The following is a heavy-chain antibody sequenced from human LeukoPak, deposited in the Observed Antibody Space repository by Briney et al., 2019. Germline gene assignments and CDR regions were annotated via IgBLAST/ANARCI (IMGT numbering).Heavy chain of an antibody. Sequence: SETLSLTCTVSGGSISSSSYYWGWIRQPPGKGLEWIGSIYYSGSTYYNPSLKSRVTISVDTSKNQFSLKLSSVTAADTAVYYCARLGPPYSSSFCDYWGQGTLVTVSS. V-gene: IGHV4-39*01. CDR2: IYYSGST. D-gene: IGHD6-6*01. J-gene: IGHJ4*02. CDR3: ARLGPPYSSSFCDY. CDR1: GGSISSSSYY.